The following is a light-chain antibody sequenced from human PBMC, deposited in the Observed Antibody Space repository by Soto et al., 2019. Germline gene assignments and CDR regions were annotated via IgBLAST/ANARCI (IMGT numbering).Light chain of an antibody. CDR1: SSDVAAYNF. J-gene: IGLJ1*01. CDR2: DVS. Sequence: QSVLTQPASVSGSPGQSVAISCTGTSSDVAAYNFVSWYQQHPGKAPKLMVFDVSNRPSGVSERFSGSKSGNTASLTISGLQAEDEADYYCSSYTSGGNYVFGTGTKVTVL. V-gene: IGLV2-14*01. CDR3: SSYTSGGNYV.